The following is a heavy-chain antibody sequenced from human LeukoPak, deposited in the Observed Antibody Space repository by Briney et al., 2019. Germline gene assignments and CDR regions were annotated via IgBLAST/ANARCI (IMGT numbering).Heavy chain of an antibody. Sequence: GASVKVSCKASGYTFTAYYVHWVRQAPGQGREWMGWINPNSRGTKYAQKFQGRVTMTRDTSISTAYMELTRLRSDDTAVYYCARVDDILTGHLDCWGQGTLVTVSS. CDR1: GYTFTAYY. D-gene: IGHD3-9*01. CDR3: ARVDDILTGHLDC. CDR2: INPNSRGT. J-gene: IGHJ4*02. V-gene: IGHV1-2*02.